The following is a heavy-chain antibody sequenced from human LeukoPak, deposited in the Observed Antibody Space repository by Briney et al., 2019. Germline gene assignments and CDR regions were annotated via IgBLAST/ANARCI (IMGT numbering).Heavy chain of an antibody. CDR3: AKSRLVTAAYDAFDI. Sequence: GGSLRLSCAASGFTFSTYGMHWVRQAPGKGLEWVAFIRYDGSNKYYADSVKGRFTISRDNSKNTLYLQMNSLRAEDTAVYYCAKSRLVTAAYDAFDIWGQGTMVTVSS. CDR2: IRYDGSNK. D-gene: IGHD2-2*01. CDR1: GFTFSTYG. J-gene: IGHJ3*02. V-gene: IGHV3-30*02.